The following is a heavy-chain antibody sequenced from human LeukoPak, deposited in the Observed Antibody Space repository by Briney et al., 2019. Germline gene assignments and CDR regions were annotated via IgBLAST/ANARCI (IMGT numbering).Heavy chain of an antibody. J-gene: IGHJ4*02. CDR3: ARGSEVGHFDY. D-gene: IGHD1-26*01. Sequence: PSETLSLTCAVYGGSFSGYYWSWIRQPPGKGLEWIGEINHSGSTNYNPSLKSRVTISVDTSKNQFSLKLSSVTAADTAVYYCARGSEVGHFDYWGQGTLVTVSS. V-gene: IGHV4-34*01. CDR1: GGSFSGYY. CDR2: INHSGST.